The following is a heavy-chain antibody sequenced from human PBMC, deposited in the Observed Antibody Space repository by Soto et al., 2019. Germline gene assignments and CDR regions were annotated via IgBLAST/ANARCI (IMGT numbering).Heavy chain of an antibody. Sequence: PGGSLRLSCAASGFTFSIYGMHWVRQAPGKGLEWVAVIRYDGTNKYYAESVKGRFTISRDNSKNTLYLQMSSLRLDDTAVYYCARLIGNSWLDSWGQGTLVTVSS. CDR1: GFTFSIYG. CDR2: IRYDGTNK. D-gene: IGHD2-8*01. J-gene: IGHJ5*01. V-gene: IGHV3-33*01. CDR3: ARLIGNSWLDS.